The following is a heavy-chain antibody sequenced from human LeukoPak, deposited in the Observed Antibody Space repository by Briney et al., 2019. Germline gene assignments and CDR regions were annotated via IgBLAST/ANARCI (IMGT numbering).Heavy chain of an antibody. V-gene: IGHV1-69*05. CDR1: GGTFSSYA. CDR3: ARGSYYDFWSDRFYYMDV. J-gene: IGHJ6*03. Sequence: SVKVSCKASGGTFSSYAISWVRQAPGQGLEWMGGIIPIFGTANYAQKFQGRVTITTDESTSTAYMELSSLRSEDTAVYYCARGSYYDFWSDRFYYMDVWGKGTTDTVSS. D-gene: IGHD3-3*01. CDR2: IIPIFGTA.